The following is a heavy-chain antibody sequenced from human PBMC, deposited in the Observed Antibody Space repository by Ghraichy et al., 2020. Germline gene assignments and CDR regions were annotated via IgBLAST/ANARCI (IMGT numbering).Heavy chain of an antibody. Sequence: GGSLRLSCAASGFTFRSHAMNWVRQAPGKGLEWVSTITDSGRDTWYTDSVRGRFTISRDNSKNTLYLQMNSLRDEDTAVYYCAKFIVGRNNEYFQNWGQGTLVTVAS. D-gene: IGHD1-26*01. J-gene: IGHJ1*01. CDR1: GFTFRSHA. CDR3: AKFIVGRNNEYFQN. CDR2: ITDSGRDT. V-gene: IGHV3-23*01.